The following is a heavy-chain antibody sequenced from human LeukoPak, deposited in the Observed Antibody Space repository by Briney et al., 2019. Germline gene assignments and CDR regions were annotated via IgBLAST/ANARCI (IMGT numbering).Heavy chain of an antibody. Sequence: ASETLSLTCVVSGYSISSDYYWVWIRQPPGKGLEWIGNVYQSGTTYSNPSLKSRVTMSVDTSKNQFSLKVNSVTAADTAVYYCARGETIAADRREGDGFDIWGQGTLVTVSS. J-gene: IGHJ3*02. CDR3: ARGETIAADRREGDGFDI. V-gene: IGHV4-38-2*01. D-gene: IGHD6-25*01. CDR1: GYSISSDYY. CDR2: VYQSGTT.